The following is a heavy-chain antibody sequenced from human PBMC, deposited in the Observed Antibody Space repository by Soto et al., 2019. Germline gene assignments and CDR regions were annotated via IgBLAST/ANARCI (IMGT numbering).Heavy chain of an antibody. Sequence: SETLSLTCTVSGDSISDYYWNWIRQPPGKGLEWIGYIYYSGSTYSNPSLTSRVTMSVDTSKNQFSLKLSSVTAADTAVYYCARHYTTYNWARTVDYWGQGTLVTVSS. CDR3: ARHYTTYNWARTVDY. CDR1: GDSISDYY. J-gene: IGHJ4*02. CDR2: IYYSGST. V-gene: IGHV4-59*04. D-gene: IGHD1-20*01.